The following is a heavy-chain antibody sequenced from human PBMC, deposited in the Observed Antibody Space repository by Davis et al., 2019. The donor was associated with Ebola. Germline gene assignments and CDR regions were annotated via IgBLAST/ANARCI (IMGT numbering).Heavy chain of an antibody. V-gene: IGHV1-2*04. D-gene: IGHD6-19*01. J-gene: IGHJ6*02. CDR2: INPNSGGT. CDR1: GYTFTGYY. CDR3: ATTVAGNYYYYGMDV. Sequence: ASVKVSCKASGYTFTGYYMHWVRQAPGQGLEWMGWINPNSGGTNYAQKFQGWVTMTRDTSISTAYMELSRLRSDDTAVYYCATTVAGNYYYYGMDVWGQGTTVTVSS.